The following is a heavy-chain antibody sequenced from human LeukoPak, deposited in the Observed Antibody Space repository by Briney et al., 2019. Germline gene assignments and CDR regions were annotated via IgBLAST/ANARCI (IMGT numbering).Heavy chain of an antibody. J-gene: IGHJ5*02. CDR3: ARITYDFWSGYYMPDDP. CDR2: ISIYNGNT. Sequence: ASVKVSXKASGYTFTNYGISWVRQAPGQGLEWMGWISIYNGNTDYAQKLRGRVTMTTDTSTSTAYMELRSLRSDDTAVYYCARITYDFWSGYYMPDDPWGQGTLVTVSS. CDR1: GYTFTNYG. V-gene: IGHV1-18*01. D-gene: IGHD3-3*01.